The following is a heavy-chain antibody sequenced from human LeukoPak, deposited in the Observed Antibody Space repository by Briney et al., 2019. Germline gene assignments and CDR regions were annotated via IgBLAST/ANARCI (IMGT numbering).Heavy chain of an antibody. CDR3: ARGSTARYYYDSSGYYRGAFDY. D-gene: IGHD3-22*01. V-gene: IGHV1-18*01. CDR2: ISGYNGHT. CDR1: GYTFTSYG. Sequence: ASVKVSCKASGYTFTSYGISWVRQAPGQGLEWMGWISGYNGHTNYAQKLHGRVTMTTDTSTSTAYMELRSLSSDDTAVYYCARGSTARYYYDSSGYYRGAFDYWGQGTLVTVSS. J-gene: IGHJ4*02.